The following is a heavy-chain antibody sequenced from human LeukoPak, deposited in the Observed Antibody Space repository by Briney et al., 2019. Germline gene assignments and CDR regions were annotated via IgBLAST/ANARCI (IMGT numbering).Heavy chain of an antibody. J-gene: IGHJ6*02. CDR2: IYYTGST. V-gene: IGHV4-59*01. CDR3: TRSLGVVIHGGMDV. D-gene: IGHD3-3*01. CDR1: GGSISSYH. Sequence: PSETLSLTCTVYGGSISSYHWSWIRQPPGKGLEWIGQIYYTGSTNYNPSLKSRVTMSLDTSKNQFSLKLSSVTAADTAVYYCTRSLGVVIHGGMDVWGQGTTVTVSS.